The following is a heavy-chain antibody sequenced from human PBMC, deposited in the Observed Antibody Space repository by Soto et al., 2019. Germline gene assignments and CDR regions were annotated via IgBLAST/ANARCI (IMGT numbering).Heavy chain of an antibody. J-gene: IGHJ4*02. Sequence: SETLSLTCTVSGGSISSGGYYWSWIRQHPGKGLEWIGYIYYSGSTYYNPSLKSRVTISVDTSKNQFSLKLSSVTAADTAVYYCAGGGRGYFDYWGQGTLVTVSS. CDR2: IYYSGST. V-gene: IGHV4-31*03. D-gene: IGHD3-16*01. CDR1: GGSISSGGYY. CDR3: AGGGRGYFDY.